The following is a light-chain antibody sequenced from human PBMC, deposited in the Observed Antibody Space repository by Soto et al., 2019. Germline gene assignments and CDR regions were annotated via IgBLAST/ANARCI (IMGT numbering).Light chain of an antibody. CDR1: QSINNN. CDR3: QQYNDWPLT. Sequence: EIVMTQSPATLFVSPGERATLSCRASQSINNNLAWYQQKRGQGPKLLIYGASSRATGTPARFSGSGSGTGFTLTISSLQSEDFAIYYCQQYNDWPLTFVGWTKVEIK. J-gene: IGKJ4*01. CDR2: GAS. V-gene: IGKV3-15*01.